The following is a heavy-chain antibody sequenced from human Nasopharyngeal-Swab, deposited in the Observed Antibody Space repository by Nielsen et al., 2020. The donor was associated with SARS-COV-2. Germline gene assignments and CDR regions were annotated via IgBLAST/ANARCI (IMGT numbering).Heavy chain of an antibody. CDR1: GFTFSSSA. J-gene: IGHJ4*02. D-gene: IGHD3-9*01. CDR3: AKDYDIGY. CDR2: IGGNGART. V-gene: IGHV3-23*01. Sequence: GESLKISCAASGFTFSSSAISWVRQAPGKGLEWVSAIGGNGARTHYADSVRGRFIISRDNSKSTLDLQMNSLRAEDTAVYYCAKDYDIGYWGQGTLVTVSS.